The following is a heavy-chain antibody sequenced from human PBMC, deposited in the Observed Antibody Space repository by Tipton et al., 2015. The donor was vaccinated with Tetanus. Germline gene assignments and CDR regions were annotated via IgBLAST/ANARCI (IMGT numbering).Heavy chain of an antibody. D-gene: IGHD1-14*01. Sequence: TLSLTCTVSGHSIGSGGYHWSWIRQHPGKGLEWIGKIYYDGSTDYNPSLKSRITMSVDTSKNQFSLKLSSVMAADTALYYCAKEALGVLNLWGKGTTVIVSS. CDR3: AKEALGVLNL. CDR1: GHSIGSGGYH. V-gene: IGHV4-31*03. J-gene: IGHJ6*04. CDR2: IYYDGST.